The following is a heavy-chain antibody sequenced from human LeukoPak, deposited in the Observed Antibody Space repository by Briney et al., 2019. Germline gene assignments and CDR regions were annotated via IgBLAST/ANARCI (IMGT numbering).Heavy chain of an antibody. CDR1: DFTFTSYG. V-gene: IGHV3-23*01. CDR3: AKEKTTRSALGFDY. Sequence: GGSLRLSCAASDFTFTSYGMSWVRQAPGKGLEWVSAISGSGGSTYYADSVKGRFTISRDNSKNTLYLRMNSLRVEDTAVYYCAKEKTTRSALGFDYWGQGTLVTVSS. CDR2: ISGSGGST. D-gene: IGHD4-17*01. J-gene: IGHJ4*02.